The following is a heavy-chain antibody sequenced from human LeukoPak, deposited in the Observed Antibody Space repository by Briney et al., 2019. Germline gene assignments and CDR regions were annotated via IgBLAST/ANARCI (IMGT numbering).Heavy chain of an antibody. CDR1: GFTFSSYA. Sequence: PGGSLRLSCAASGFTFSSYAMHWVRQAPGKGLEWVAVISYDGNHKYYADSVKGRFSVSRDNSKNTLYLQMNSLRADDTAVYYCAKGARGDTVTSIVGLNWFDPWGQGTLVTVSS. CDR3: AKGARGDTVTSIVGLNWFDP. V-gene: IGHV3-30*18. CDR2: ISYDGNHK. D-gene: IGHD4-17*01. J-gene: IGHJ5*02.